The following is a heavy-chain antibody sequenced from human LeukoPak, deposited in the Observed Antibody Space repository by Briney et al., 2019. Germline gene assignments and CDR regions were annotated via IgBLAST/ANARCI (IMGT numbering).Heavy chain of an antibody. J-gene: IGHJ6*02. CDR2: ISSSSGTI. D-gene: IGHD6-13*01. Sequence: GGSLRLSCAASGFTFSSYSMNWVRQAPGKGLEWVSYISSSSGTIYYADSVKGRFTISRDNAKNSLYLQMNSLRDEDTAVYYCARDGRDVAAAGIYYYYYYGMDVWGQGTTVTVSS. CDR3: ARDGRDVAAAGIYYYYYYGMDV. CDR1: GFTFSSYS. V-gene: IGHV3-48*02.